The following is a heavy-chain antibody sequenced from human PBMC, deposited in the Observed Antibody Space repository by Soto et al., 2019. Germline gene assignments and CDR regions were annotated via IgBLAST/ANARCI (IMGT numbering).Heavy chain of an antibody. Sequence: VQLVESGGGLVKPGGSLRLSCAASGFTFSSYAISWVRQAPGQGLEWMGGIIPIFGTANYAQKFQGRVTITADESTSTAYMELSSLRSEDTAVYYCAREWEYSSSSGRFDYWGQGTLVTVSS. V-gene: IGHV1-69*01. CDR3: AREWEYSSSSGRFDY. CDR1: GFTFSSYA. J-gene: IGHJ4*02. D-gene: IGHD6-6*01. CDR2: IIPIFGTA.